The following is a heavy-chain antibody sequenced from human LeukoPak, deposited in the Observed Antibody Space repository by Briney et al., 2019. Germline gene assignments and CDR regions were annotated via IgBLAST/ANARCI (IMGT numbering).Heavy chain of an antibody. CDR3: ARGLGRQQLVSPFDY. Sequence: TSETLSLTGTVSGYSISSGYYWGWIRQPPGKWLEWLASIYHSSNIYYNPSLKSRVTISVDTSKNQFSLKLTSVTAADTAVYYCARGLGRQQLVSPFDYWGQGTLVTVSS. CDR1: GYSISSGYY. D-gene: IGHD6-13*01. CDR2: IYHSSNI. J-gene: IGHJ4*02. V-gene: IGHV4-38-2*02.